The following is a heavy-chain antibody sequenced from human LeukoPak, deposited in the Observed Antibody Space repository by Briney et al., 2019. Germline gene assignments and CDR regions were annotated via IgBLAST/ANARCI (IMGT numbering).Heavy chain of an antibody. Sequence: GASVKVSCKASGGTFSSYAISWVRQAPGQGLEWMGRIIPIFGTANYAQKFQGRVTITTDESTSTAYMELSSLRSEDTAVYYCHYYDSSGCVDYWGQGTLVTVSS. D-gene: IGHD3-22*01. CDR3: HYYDSSGCVDY. V-gene: IGHV1-69*05. CDR2: IIPIFGTA. J-gene: IGHJ4*02. CDR1: GGTFSSYA.